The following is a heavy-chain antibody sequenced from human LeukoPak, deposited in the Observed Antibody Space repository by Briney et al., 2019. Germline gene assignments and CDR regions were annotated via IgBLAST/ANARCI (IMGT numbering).Heavy chain of an antibody. CDR1: GYTFTNYY. V-gene: IGHV1-46*01. CDR3: ARGLVDTAMVTRRIDY. Sequence: ASVKVSCKAPGYTFTNYYMHWVRQAPRQGLEWMGIINPSGGITHYAQNFQGRVTLTRDTSTSTVYMEVSSLISEDTAVYYCARGLVDTAMVTRRIDYWGQGTLVTVPS. D-gene: IGHD5-18*01. J-gene: IGHJ4*02. CDR2: INPSGGIT.